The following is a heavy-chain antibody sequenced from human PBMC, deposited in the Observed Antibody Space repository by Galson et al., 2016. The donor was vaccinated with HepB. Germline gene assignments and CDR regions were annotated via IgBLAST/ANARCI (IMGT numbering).Heavy chain of an antibody. CDR2: IIPILGIA. CDR1: GGTLSSYP. CDR3: ARPKADDSGDYNWFDP. V-gene: IGHV1-69*02. J-gene: IGHJ5*02. D-gene: IGHD4-17*01. Sequence: SVKVSCKASGGTLSSYPISWVRQASGQGLEWMGRIIPILGIANSAQRFQGRLALTADKSTTTAYMQLSNLTSEDTAVYYCARPKADDSGDYNWFDPWGQGTLVTVSS.